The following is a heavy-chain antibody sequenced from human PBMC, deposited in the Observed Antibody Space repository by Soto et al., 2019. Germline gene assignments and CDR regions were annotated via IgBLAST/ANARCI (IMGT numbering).Heavy chain of an antibody. J-gene: IGHJ6*02. V-gene: IGHV1-46*01. CDR1: GYTFTSYY. D-gene: IGHD3-10*01. CDR2: INPSGGST. Sequence: ASVKVSCKASGYTFTSYYMHWVRQAPGQGLEWMGIINPSGGSTGYAQKFQGRVTMTRDTSTSTVYMELSSLRSEDTAVYYCARPHGSGIYYSYYVMAVWGQGTTVTVSS. CDR3: ARPHGSGIYYSYYVMAV.